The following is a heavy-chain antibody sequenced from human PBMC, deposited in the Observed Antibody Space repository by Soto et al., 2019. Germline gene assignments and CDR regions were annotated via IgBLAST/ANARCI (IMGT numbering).Heavy chain of an antibody. D-gene: IGHD3-22*01. CDR2: INHSGST. V-gene: IGHV4-39*07. CDR1: GGSISSSSYY. CDR3: ARGLGITMIVVADDAFDI. J-gene: IGHJ3*02. Sequence: SETLSLTCTVSGGSISSSSYYWSWIRQPPGKGLEWIGEINHSGSTNYNPSLKSRVTISVDTSKNQFSLKLSSVTAADTAVYYCARGLGITMIVVADDAFDIWGQGTMVTVS.